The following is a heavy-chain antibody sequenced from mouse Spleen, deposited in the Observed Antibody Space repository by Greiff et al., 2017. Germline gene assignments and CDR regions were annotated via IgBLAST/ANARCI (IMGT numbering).Heavy chain of an antibody. CDR3: ARAEYYGSLDY. Sequence: EVKLMESGGGLVKPGGSLKLSCAASGFTFSSYAMSWVRQTPEKRLEWVATISDGGSYTYYPDNVKGRFTISRDNAKNNLYLQMSHLKSEDTAMYYCARAEYYGSLDYWGQGTTLTVSS. CDR1: GFTFSSYA. D-gene: IGHD1-1*01. CDR2: ISDGGSYT. J-gene: IGHJ2*01. V-gene: IGHV5-4*03.